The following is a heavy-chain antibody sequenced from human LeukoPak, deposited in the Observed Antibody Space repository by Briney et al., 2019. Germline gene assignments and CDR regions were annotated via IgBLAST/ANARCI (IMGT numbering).Heavy chain of an antibody. CDR2: IRGSGAST. Sequence: GGSLRLSCAASGFTFTGYAMSWVRQAPGKGLEWVSAIRGSGASTYYADSVKGRFTISRDNSKNTLYVQMNSLRAEDTAVYYCAKRGTELELADWGQGTLVTVSS. CDR1: GFTFTGYA. V-gene: IGHV3-23*01. CDR3: AKRGTELELAD. J-gene: IGHJ4*02. D-gene: IGHD1-7*01.